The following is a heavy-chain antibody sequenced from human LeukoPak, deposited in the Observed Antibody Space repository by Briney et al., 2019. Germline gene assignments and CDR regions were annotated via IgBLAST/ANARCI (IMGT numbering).Heavy chain of an antibody. J-gene: IGHJ4*02. D-gene: IGHD6-13*01. CDR3: CRGYSSSWYGGFLDY. V-gene: IGHV3-72*01. CDR2: TRNKANRYTT. CDR1: GFTFSDHY. Sequence: GGSLRLSCAASGFTFSDHYMDWVRQAPGKGLEWVGRTRNKANRYTTEYAASVKGRFTISRDDSKNSLYLQMNSLKTEDTAVYYCCRGYSSSWYGGFLDYRGQGTLVTVSS.